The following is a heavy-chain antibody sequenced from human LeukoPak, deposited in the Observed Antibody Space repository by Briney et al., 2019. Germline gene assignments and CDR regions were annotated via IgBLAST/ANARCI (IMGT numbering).Heavy chain of an antibody. J-gene: IGHJ3*02. CDR3: AKRDGYKSGAVDI. V-gene: IGHV3-23*01. CDR1: GFTFSSYA. D-gene: IGHD5-24*01. CDR2: INGGGDST. Sequence: GGSLRLSCAASGFTFSSYAMSWVRQAPGRGLEWVSTINGGGDSTNHADSVKGRFTISRDNSKNTLYLQMNSLRAEDTAVYYCAKRDGYKSGAVDIWGQGTMVTVSS.